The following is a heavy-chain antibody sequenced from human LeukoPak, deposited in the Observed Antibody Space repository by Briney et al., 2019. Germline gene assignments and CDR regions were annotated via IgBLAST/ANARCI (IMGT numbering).Heavy chain of an antibody. Sequence: GASVKVSCKASGYTFTSYGINWVRQAPGQGLEWMGWINPNSGGTNYAQKFQGRVTMTRDTSISAVYMELSRLRSDDTAVYYCARDGTGVYNLVQYWGQGTLVTVSS. CDR3: ARDGTGVYNLVQY. V-gene: IGHV1-2*02. D-gene: IGHD5-24*01. J-gene: IGHJ4*02. CDR2: INPNSGGT. CDR1: GYTFTSYG.